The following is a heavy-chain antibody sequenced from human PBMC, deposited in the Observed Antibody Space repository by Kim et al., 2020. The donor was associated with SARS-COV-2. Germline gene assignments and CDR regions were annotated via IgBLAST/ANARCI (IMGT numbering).Heavy chain of an antibody. Sequence: RVTISVDTSKNQFSLKLSSVTAADTAVYYCARADDYYDSSGYYYNPGMDVWGQGTTVTVSS. D-gene: IGHD3-22*01. J-gene: IGHJ6*02. V-gene: IGHV4-59*01. CDR3: ARADDYYDSSGYYYNPGMDV.